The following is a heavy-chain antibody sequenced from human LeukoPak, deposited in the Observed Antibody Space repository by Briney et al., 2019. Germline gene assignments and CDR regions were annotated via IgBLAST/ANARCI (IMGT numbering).Heavy chain of an antibody. CDR2: ISTYNGNT. Sequence: GASVKVSCKASGYTFTSYGISWVRQAPGQGLEWMGWISTYNGNTNYAQKLQGRVTITRDTSTSTAYMELRSLRSDDTAVYYCARGGDSSGLNRFAYWGQGTLVTVSS. D-gene: IGHD3-22*01. J-gene: IGHJ4*02. CDR3: ARGGDSSGLNRFAY. V-gene: IGHV1-18*01. CDR1: GYTFTSYG.